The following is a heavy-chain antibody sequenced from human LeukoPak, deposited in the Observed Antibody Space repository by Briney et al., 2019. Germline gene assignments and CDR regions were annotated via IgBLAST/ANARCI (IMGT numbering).Heavy chain of an antibody. J-gene: IGHJ4*02. CDR2: IYYSGST. D-gene: IGHD5-18*01. V-gene: IGHV4-59*01. CDR3: AHRSGYSYGLDY. Sequence: PGGSLRLSCAASGFTFSSYVMSWIRQPPGKGLEWIGYIYYSGSTNYNPSLKSRVTISVDTSKNQFSLKLSSVTAADTAVYYCAHRSGYSYGLDYWGQGTLVTVSS. CDR1: GFTFSSYV.